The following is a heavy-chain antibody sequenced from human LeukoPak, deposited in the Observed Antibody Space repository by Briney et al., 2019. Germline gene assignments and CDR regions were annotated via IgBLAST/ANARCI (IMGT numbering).Heavy chain of an antibody. J-gene: IGHJ3*02. Sequence: KPSETLSLTCAVYGGSFSGYYWSWIRQPPGKGLEWIGEINHSGSTNYNPSLKSRVTISVDTSKNQFSLKLSSVTAADTAVYYCARAGLTIFAPDEDAFDIWGQGTMVTVSS. CDR1: GGSFSGYY. CDR2: INHSGST. D-gene: IGHD3-3*01. V-gene: IGHV4-34*01. CDR3: ARAGLTIFAPDEDAFDI.